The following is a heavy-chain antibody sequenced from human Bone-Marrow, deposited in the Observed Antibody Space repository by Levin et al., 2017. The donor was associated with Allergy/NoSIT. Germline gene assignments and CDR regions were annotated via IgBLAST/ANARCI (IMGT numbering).Heavy chain of an antibody. CDR3: AKDTTVARVGY. D-gene: IGHD4-23*01. CDR2: ISYDGSNK. J-gene: IGHJ4*02. CDR1: GFTFSSYG. Sequence: GGSLRLSCAASGFTFSSYGMHWVRQAPGKGLEWVAVISYDGSNKYYADSVKGRFTISRDNSKNTLYLQMNSLRAEDTAVYYCAKDTTVARVGYWGQGTLVTVSS. V-gene: IGHV3-30*18.